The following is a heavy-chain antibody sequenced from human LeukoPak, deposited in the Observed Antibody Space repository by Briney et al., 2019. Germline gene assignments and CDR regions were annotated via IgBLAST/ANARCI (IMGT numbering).Heavy chain of an antibody. D-gene: IGHD6-13*01. J-gene: IGHJ5*02. CDR2: MNPNSGNT. CDR3: ARDNVIAAAGGNWFDP. CDR1: GYTFTSYD. Sequence: ASVKVSCKASGYTFTSYDINWVRQATGQGLEWMGWMNPNSGNTGYAQKFQGRVTMTRDTSISTAYMELSRLRSDDTAVYYCARDNVIAAAGGNWFDPWGQGTLVTVSS. V-gene: IGHV1-8*01.